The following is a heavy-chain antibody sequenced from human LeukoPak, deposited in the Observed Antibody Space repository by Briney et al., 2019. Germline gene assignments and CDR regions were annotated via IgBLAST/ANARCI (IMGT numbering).Heavy chain of an antibody. V-gene: IGHV3-72*01. CDR2: IGKKVNTYTT. CDR3: TRRRFYFDY. CDR1: GFTFSYHY. Sequence: GGSLRLSCAAWGFTFSYHYMDWVRQSPGKGLDWVGRIGKKVNTYTTEYAASVKGRFTISRDDSKNSLYLQMNSLKTEDTAVYYCTRRRFYFDYWGQGTLVTVSS. J-gene: IGHJ4*02.